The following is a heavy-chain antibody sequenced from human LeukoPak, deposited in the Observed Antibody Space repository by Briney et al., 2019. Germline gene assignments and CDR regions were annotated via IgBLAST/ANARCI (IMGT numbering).Heavy chain of an antibody. Sequence: PSETLSLTCTVSGGSVSSGSYYWSWIRQPPGKGLEWIGYIYYSGSTNYNPSLKSRVTISVDTSKNQFPLKLSSVTAADTAVYYCASVYYDFWSGLDYWGQGTLVTVSS. CDR1: GGSVSSGSYY. CDR2: IYYSGST. CDR3: ASVYYDFWSGLDY. V-gene: IGHV4-61*01. J-gene: IGHJ4*02. D-gene: IGHD3-3*01.